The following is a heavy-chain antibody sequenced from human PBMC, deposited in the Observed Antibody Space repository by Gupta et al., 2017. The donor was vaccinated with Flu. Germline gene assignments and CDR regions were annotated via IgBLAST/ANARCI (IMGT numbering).Heavy chain of an antibody. Sequence: EVQLLASGGGLEQPGGPLRLSCAASGFTCSSLVLRWVRQAPGKGLEWVSVIGGGGGGTYYADSVKGRFTISRDNSKNTLYLQMNSLRAEDTAVYYCVKGDRNSGGDNWGQGTLVTVSS. J-gene: IGHJ4*02. D-gene: IGHD6-19*01. CDR2: IGGGGGGT. CDR1: GFTCSSLV. V-gene: IGHV3-23*01. CDR3: VKGDRNSGGDN.